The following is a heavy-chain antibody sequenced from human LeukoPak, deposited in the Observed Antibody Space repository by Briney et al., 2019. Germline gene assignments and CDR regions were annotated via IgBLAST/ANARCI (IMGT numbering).Heavy chain of an antibody. D-gene: IGHD2-2*01. V-gene: IGHV3-15*01. CDR2: IKSKADSGTT. CDR3: ATDAYCTSTSCPGTFDY. CDR1: EFTFSTYN. J-gene: IGHJ4*02. Sequence: GGSLRLSCAASEFTFSTYNMNWVRQAPGKGLEWVGRIKSKADSGTTDYAAPVKGRFAISRDDSKNTLYLQMNSLKTEDTGVYYCATDAYCTSTSCPGTFDYWGQGTLVTVSS.